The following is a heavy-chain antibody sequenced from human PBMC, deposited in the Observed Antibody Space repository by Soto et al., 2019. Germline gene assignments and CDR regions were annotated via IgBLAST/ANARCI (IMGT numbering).Heavy chain of an antibody. CDR1: GGSFSGFS. CDR3: ASVAENGKDLGGPYYFYGMDV. D-gene: IGHD1-1*01. CDR2: INHSGTS. Sequence: PSETLSLTCAVYGGSFSGFSWNWIRQPPGKGLEWIGEINHSGTSNYNPSLKSCVTILPDTSKNHFSLKLTSATAADPAVYYCASVAENGKDLGGPYYFYGMDVWGQGTTVTVSS. V-gene: IGHV4-34*01. J-gene: IGHJ6*02.